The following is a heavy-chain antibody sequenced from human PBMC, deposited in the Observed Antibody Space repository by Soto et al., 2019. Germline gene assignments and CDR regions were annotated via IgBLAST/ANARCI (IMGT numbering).Heavy chain of an antibody. CDR2: IKQDGSEK. D-gene: IGHD5-18*01. V-gene: IGHV3-7*01. J-gene: IGHJ4*02. CDR3: GSERDSYGYYFDY. Sequence: GGSLRLSCAASGFTFSSYWMSWVRQAPGKGLEWVANIKQDGSEKYYVDSVKGRFTISRDNGKDSLYLQMNRLRAEDTAVYYCGSERDSYGYYFDYWGQGTLVTVSS. CDR1: GFTFSSYW.